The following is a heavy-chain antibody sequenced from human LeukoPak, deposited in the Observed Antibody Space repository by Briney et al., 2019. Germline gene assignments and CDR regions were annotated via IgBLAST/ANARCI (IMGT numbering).Heavy chain of an antibody. D-gene: IGHD3-3*01. CDR2: INPNSGGT. CDR3: ARGDVLRFLELDY. Sequence: ASVKVSCKASGYTFTGYYMHWVRQAPGQGLEWMGWINPNSGGTNYAQKFQGRVTMTRDTSISTAYMELSRLRPDDTAVYYCARGDVLRFLELDYWGQGTLVTVSS. V-gene: IGHV1-2*02. J-gene: IGHJ4*02. CDR1: GYTFTGYY.